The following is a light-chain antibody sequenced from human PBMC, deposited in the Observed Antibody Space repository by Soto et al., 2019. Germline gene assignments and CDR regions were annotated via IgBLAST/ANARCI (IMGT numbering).Light chain of an antibody. CDR2: DAS. CDR1: QSVKTY. J-gene: IGKJ4*01. V-gene: IGKV3-11*01. CDR3: QSRSSWPPVLT. Sequence: ETVLTQSPATLSLSPGERATLSCRASQSVKTYLAWYQQKPGQVPSLLIYDASNRATGIPARFSGSGSGTDFTLTISSLATEDFAVYYCQSRSSWPPVLTFGGGTKVEIK.